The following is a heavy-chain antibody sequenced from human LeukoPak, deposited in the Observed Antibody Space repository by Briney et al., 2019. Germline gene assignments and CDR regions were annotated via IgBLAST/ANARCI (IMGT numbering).Heavy chain of an antibody. D-gene: IGHD5-12*01. CDR3: ARGYSGYDWEDYYYYYMDV. Sequence: SVKVSCKASGGTFSSYAISWVRQAPGQGLEWMGGIIPIFGTANYAQKFQGRVTITTDESTSTAYMELSSLRSEDTAVYYCARGYSGYDWEDYYYYYMDVWGKGTTVTVSS. CDR1: GGTFSSYA. J-gene: IGHJ6*03. V-gene: IGHV1-69*05. CDR2: IIPIFGTA.